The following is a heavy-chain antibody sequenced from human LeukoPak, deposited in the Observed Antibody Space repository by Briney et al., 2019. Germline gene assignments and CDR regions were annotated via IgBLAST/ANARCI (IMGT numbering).Heavy chain of an antibody. V-gene: IGHV1-18*01. CDR3: ARERWLQTGDFDY. CDR2: ISAYNGNT. J-gene: IGHJ4*02. CDR1: GYTFTSYG. D-gene: IGHD5-24*01. Sequence: ASVKVSCKASGYTFTSYGISWVRQAPGQGLEWMGWISAYNGNTNYAQKLQGRVTMTTDTSTSTAYVELRSLRSDDTAVYYCARERWLQTGDFDYWGQGTLVTVSS.